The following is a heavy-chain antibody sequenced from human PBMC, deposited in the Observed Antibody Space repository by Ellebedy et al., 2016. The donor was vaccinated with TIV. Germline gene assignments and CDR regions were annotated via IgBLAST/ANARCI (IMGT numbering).Heavy chain of an antibody. D-gene: IGHD5-18*01. CDR3: ARGLKVVRGYSYGYGWFDP. CDR1: GGSFSGYY. J-gene: IGHJ5*02. Sequence: SETLSLXXAVHGGSFSGYYWSWIRQPPGKGLEWIGEINHSGSTNYNPSLKSRVTISVDTSKNQFSLKLSSVTAADTAVYYCARGLKVVRGYSYGYGWFDPWGQGTLVTVSS. CDR2: INHSGST. V-gene: IGHV4-34*01.